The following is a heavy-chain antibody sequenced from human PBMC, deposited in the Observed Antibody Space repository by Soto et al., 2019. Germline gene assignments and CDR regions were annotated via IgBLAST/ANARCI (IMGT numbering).Heavy chain of an antibody. CDR1: GGPFSSYW. J-gene: IGHJ4*02. D-gene: IGHD2-2*01. V-gene: IGHV3-7*01. CDR2: IKQDGSEK. CDR3: ARDCSSSSCSVWRY. Sequence: GGSLRLSCAASGGPFSSYWMSWVRQAPGKGLEWVANIKQDGSEKYYVDSVKGRFTISRDNAKNSLYLQMNSLRAEDTAVYYCARDCSSSSCSVWRYWGQGTQVTVSS.